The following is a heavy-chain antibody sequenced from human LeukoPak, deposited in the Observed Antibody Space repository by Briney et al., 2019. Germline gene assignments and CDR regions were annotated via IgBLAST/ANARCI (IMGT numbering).Heavy chain of an antibody. CDR3: ARDILTSDIVLMVYGVNNWFDP. CDR1: GYTFTGYY. D-gene: IGHD2-8*01. CDR2: INPNSGGT. V-gene: IGHV1-2*02. Sequence: GASVKVSCKASGYTFTGYYMHWVRQTPGQGLEWMGWINPNSGGTNYAQKFQGRVTMTRDTSISTAYMELSRLRSDDTAVYYCARDILTSDIVLMVYGVNNWFDPWGQGTLVTVSS. J-gene: IGHJ5*02.